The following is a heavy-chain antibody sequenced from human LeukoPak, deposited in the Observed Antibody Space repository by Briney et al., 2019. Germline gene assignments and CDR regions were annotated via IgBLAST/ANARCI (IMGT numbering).Heavy chain of an antibody. CDR3: ARERINSYGSPFGY. CDR1: GFTVSTNY. V-gene: IGHV3-53*01. J-gene: IGHJ4*02. CDR2: IYSGGST. Sequence: GGSLRLSCAASGFTVSTNYMSWVRQAPGKGLEWVSVIYSGGSTYYADSVKGRFTISRDNSKNTLYLQLNRLRAEDTAVYYCARERINSYGSPFGYWGQGTLVTVSS. D-gene: IGHD5-18*01.